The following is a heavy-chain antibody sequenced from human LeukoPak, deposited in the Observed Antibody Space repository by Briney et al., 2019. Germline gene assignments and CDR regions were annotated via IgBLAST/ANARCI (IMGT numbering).Heavy chain of an antibody. CDR1: GYTFTSYG. CDR3: ARAGQFDFWSGYFDY. J-gene: IGHJ4*02. V-gene: IGHV1-18*01. CDR2: ISAYNGNT. D-gene: IGHD3-3*01. Sequence: GASVKVSCKASGYTFTSYGISWVRQAPGQGLEWMGWISAYNGNTNYAQKLQGRVTMTTDTSTSTAYMELRSLRSDDTAVYYCARAGQFDFWSGYFDYWGQGTPVTVSS.